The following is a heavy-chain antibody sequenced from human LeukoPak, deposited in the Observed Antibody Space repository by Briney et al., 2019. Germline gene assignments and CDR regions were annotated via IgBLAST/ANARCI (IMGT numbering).Heavy chain of an antibody. CDR3: ARESAYYYDSSGYYSLAFDI. CDR2: ISAYNGNT. D-gene: IGHD3-22*01. V-gene: IGHV1-18*01. Sequence: ASVKVSCKASGYTFTSYGISWVRQAPGQGLEWMGWISAYNGNTNYAQKLQGRVTMTTDTSRSTAYMELRSLRSDDTAVYYCARESAYYYDSSGYYSLAFDIWGQGTMVTVSS. CDR1: GYTFTSYG. J-gene: IGHJ3*02.